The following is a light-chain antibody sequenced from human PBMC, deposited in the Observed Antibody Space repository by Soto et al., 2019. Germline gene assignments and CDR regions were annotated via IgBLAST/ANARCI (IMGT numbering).Light chain of an antibody. J-gene: IGLJ2*01. CDR3: GTWDNSLRAVV. CDR2: DSN. CDR1: SSNIGNNY. V-gene: IGLV1-51*01. Sequence: QSVLTQPPSVSAAPGQNVTISCSGSSSNIGNNYVSWYQQLLGAAPKMLLYDSNNRPSGIPDRFSGSKSGTSATLDITGLRTGDEADYYCGTWDNSLRAVVFGGGTQLTVL.